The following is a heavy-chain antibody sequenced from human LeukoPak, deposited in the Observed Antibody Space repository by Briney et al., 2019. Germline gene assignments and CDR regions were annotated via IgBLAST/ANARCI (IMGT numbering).Heavy chain of an antibody. CDR1: GYSFTSYW. J-gene: IGHJ4*02. CDR3: ARQDAGSYGYFAY. D-gene: IGHD5-18*01. V-gene: IGHV5-51*01. CDR2: IYPGDSDT. Sequence: PGASLKISCKGSGYSFTSYWIGWVRQMPGKGLEWMGIIYPGDSDTRFSPSFQGQVTISADKSISTAYLQWSSLKASDAAMYYCARQDAGSYGYFAYWGQGTLVTVSS.